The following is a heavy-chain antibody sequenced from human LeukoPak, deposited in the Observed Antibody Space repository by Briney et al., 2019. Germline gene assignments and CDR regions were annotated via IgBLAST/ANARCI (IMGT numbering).Heavy chain of an antibody. V-gene: IGHV3-23*01. D-gene: IGHD1-26*01. Sequence: GGSLRLSCAAYGFTFTSYPMNWVRQAPGKGLEWVSTISGGGGSTYYADSVKGRFTISRDNSKNTLYLQVNSLRAEDTAVYYCAKGGKWDVTPFDYWGQGTLVTVSS. J-gene: IGHJ4*02. CDR3: AKGGKWDVTPFDY. CDR2: ISGGGGST. CDR1: GFTFTSYP.